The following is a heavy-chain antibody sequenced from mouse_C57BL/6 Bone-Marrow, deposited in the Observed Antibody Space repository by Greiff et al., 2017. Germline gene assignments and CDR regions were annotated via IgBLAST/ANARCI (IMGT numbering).Heavy chain of an antibody. CDR2: ISSGGSYT. CDR1: GFPFSSYG. D-gene: IGHD1-1*01. J-gene: IGHJ3*01. CDR3: ATYYGAY. Sequence: EVKLVESGGDLVKPGGSLKLSCAASGFPFSSYGMSWVRQTPDKRLEWVATISSGGSYTYYPDSVKGRFTISRDNAKNTLYLHMSSLKSEATAMYYCATYYGAYWGQGTLVTVSA. V-gene: IGHV5-6*01.